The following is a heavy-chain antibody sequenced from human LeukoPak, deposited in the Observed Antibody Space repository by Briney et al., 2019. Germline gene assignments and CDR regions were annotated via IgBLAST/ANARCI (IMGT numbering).Heavy chain of an antibody. D-gene: IGHD3-3*01. J-gene: IGHJ3*02. CDR3: ARAGDFWSGYPDAFDI. CDR2: ISRSRSYI. CDR1: GFTFSSYS. Sequence: GGSLRLSCAASGFTFSSYSMNWVRQAPGKGLEWVSSISRSRSYIYYAHSVKGRFTLSRDNAKKSLYLQMNSLRAEETAVYYCARAGDFWSGYPDAFDIWGQGKMVTVSS. V-gene: IGHV3-21*01.